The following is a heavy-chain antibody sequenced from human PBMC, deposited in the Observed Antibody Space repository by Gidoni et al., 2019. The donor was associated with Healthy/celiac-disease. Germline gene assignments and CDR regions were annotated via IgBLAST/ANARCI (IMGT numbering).Heavy chain of an antibody. J-gene: IGHJ4*02. CDR3: ARDHMATIDY. CDR2: IWYDGSNK. CDR1: GFTFSSYG. V-gene: IGHV3-33*01. Sequence: QVQLVESGGGVVQPGRSLRLSCAASGFTFSSYGMHWVRQVPGKGLEWVAVIWYDGSNKYYADSVKGRFTISRDNSKNTLYLQMNSLRAEDTAVYYCARDHMATIDYWGQGTLVTVSS.